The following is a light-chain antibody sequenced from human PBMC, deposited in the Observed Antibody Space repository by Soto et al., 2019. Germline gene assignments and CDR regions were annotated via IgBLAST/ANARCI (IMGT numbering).Light chain of an antibody. CDR2: EVS. J-gene: IGLJ1*01. CDR1: SSDVGAYDY. Sequence: QSVLTQPASVSGSPGQSIAISCTGTSSDVGAYDYVSWYQQHPDKAPKLIIYEVSHRPAGVSNRFSASKYDNTATLTISGLQTEDEADYYCASHTTSNTRVFGTGTKVTVL. CDR3: ASHTTSNTRV. V-gene: IGLV2-14*03.